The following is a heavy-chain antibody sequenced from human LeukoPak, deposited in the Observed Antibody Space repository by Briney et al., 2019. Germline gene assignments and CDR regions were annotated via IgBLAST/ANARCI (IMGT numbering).Heavy chain of an antibody. CDR3: TTDLAITMIRRVIVY. Sequence: GGSLRVSCAASGFSLNNAWMTWVRQARGKGLEWVGRIKSKADGETPDYAAPVKGRCTMSRDDSKATLYLQMNYVNTEDTAVYYCTTDLAITMIRRVIVYWGQGTLVTVSS. CDR1: GFSLNNAW. J-gene: IGHJ4*02. D-gene: IGHD3-10*01. V-gene: IGHV3-15*05. CDR2: IKSKADGETP.